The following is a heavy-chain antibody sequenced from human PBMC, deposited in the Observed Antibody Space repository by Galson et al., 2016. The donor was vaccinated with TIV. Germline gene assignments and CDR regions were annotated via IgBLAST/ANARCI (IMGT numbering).Heavy chain of an antibody. J-gene: IGHJ4*02. D-gene: IGHD4-17*01. CDR1: GDSISSSY. CDR3: ANDYGAGYFDH. V-gene: IGHV4-4*08. CDR2: ISSSGFS. Sequence: ETLSLTCNVSGDSISSSYWSWIRQPPGKGLEWIGFISSSGFSNCNPTLKSRVTMSVDASKKQISLRLSSVTAADTAVYFCANDYGAGYFDHWGQGAVVTVSS.